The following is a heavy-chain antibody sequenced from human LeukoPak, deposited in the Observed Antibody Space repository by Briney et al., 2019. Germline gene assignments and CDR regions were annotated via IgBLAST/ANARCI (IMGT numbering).Heavy chain of an antibody. V-gene: IGHV1-2*02. J-gene: IGHJ4*02. CDR2: INPNSGGT. D-gene: IGHD6-19*01. CDR3: ARGRDSSGWYDY. CDR1: GYTFTGYY. Sequence: ASVKVSCKASGYTFTGYYMHWVRQAPGQGLEWMGRINPNSGGTNYAQKFQGRVTMTRDTSISTAYMELSRLRSEDTAMYYCARGRDSSGWYDYWGQGTLVTVSS.